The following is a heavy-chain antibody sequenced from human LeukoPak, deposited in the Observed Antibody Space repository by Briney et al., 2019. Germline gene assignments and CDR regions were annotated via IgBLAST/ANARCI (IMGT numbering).Heavy chain of an antibody. CDR1: GFTFSNYG. V-gene: IGHV3-30*18. J-gene: IGHJ1*01. CDR3: AKEPSAHSSDWYFQD. Sequence: SLRLSCEASGFTFSNYGMQWVRQAPGRGLEWMAVISPDGTTTYYADSVKGRITISRDNSKNTLDLQMDSLRVEDTAVYFCAKEPSAHSSDWYFQDWGQGTLVTVS. D-gene: IGHD3-9*01. CDR2: ISPDGTTT.